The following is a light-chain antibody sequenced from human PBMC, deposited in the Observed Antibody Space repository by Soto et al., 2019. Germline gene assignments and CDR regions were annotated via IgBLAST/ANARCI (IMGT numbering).Light chain of an antibody. Sequence: DIVMTQSPDCLAVSLGERAAFNCKSSQSVLYNSNNKNYLAWYQQKPGQPPKLLIYWASNRESGVPDRFSGSGSGTDFTLTISSLQAEDVAVYYCQQYYSTPLTFGGGTKVEIK. V-gene: IGKV4-1*01. CDR2: WAS. J-gene: IGKJ4*01. CDR3: QQYYSTPLT. CDR1: QSVLYNSNNKNY.